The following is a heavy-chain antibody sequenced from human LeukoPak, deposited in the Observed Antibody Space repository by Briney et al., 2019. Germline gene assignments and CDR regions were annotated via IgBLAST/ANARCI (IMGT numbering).Heavy chain of an antibody. D-gene: IGHD3-22*01. Sequence: SETLSLTCAVYGGSFSGYYWSWIRQPPGKGLEWIGEINHSGSTNYNPSLKSRVTISVDTSKNQFSLKLSSVTAADTAVYYCARGSSSGFDYWGQGTLVTVSS. CDR1: GGSFSGYY. V-gene: IGHV4-34*01. J-gene: IGHJ4*02. CDR3: ARGSSSGFDY. CDR2: INHSGST.